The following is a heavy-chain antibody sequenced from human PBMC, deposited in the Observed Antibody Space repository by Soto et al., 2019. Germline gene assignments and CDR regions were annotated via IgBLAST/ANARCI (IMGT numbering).Heavy chain of an antibody. V-gene: IGHV1-18*01. Sequence: ASVKVSCKTSDYTFTSYGISWVRQAPGQGLEWMGWINPYNGNTNYAQKFQGRVTMTTDTSTSTAYMELRSLRSEDTAVYYCARTHYYDSSGPDDAFDIWGQGTMVTVS. J-gene: IGHJ3*02. CDR1: DYTFTSYG. CDR2: INPYNGNT. D-gene: IGHD3-22*01. CDR3: ARTHYYDSSGPDDAFDI.